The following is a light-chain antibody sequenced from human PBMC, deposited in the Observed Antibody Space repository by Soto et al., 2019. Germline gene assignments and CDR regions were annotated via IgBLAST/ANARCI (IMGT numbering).Light chain of an antibody. V-gene: IGLV1-51*01. CDR3: GTWDSSLSAWV. CDR2: DNN. CDR1: SSNIGNNY. J-gene: IGLJ3*02. Sequence: QSVLTQPPSVSAAPGQTVTISCSGSSSNIGNNYVSWYRQLPGTAPNLLIYDNNKRPSGIPDRFSGSKSGTSATLGITGLQTGDEADYYCGTWDSSLSAWVFGGGTKVTVL.